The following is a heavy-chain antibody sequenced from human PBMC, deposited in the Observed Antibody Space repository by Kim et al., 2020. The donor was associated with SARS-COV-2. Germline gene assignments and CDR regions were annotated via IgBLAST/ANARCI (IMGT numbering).Heavy chain of an antibody. V-gene: IGHV4-30-2*01. CDR1: GGSISSGGYS. CDR2: IYHSGST. D-gene: IGHD6-6*01. J-gene: IGHJ4*02. Sequence: SETLSLTCAVSGGSISSGGYSWSWIRQPPGKGLEWIGYIYHSGSTYYNPSLKSRVTISVDRSKNQFSLKLSSVTAADTAVYYCAGRGIAARELDYWGQGTLVTVSS. CDR3: AGRGIAARELDY.